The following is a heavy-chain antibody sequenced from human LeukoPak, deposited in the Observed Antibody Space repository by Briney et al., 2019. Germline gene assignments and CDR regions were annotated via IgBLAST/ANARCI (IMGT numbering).Heavy chain of an antibody. CDR3: AKSSWGTSWPSGYCFDY. Sequence: GGSLRLSCAASGFTFSSYAMSWVRQAPGKGLEWVSAISGSGGNTYYADSVKGRFTISRDNSRNTLYLQMNSLRAEDTAVYYCAKSSWGTSWPSGYCFDYWGQGTLVTVSS. CDR2: ISGSGGNT. D-gene: IGHD6-13*01. V-gene: IGHV3-23*01. CDR1: GFTFSSYA. J-gene: IGHJ4*02.